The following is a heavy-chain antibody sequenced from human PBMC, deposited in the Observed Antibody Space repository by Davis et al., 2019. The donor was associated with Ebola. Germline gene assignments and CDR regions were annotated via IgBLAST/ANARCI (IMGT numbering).Heavy chain of an antibody. D-gene: IGHD6-19*01. V-gene: IGHV1-3*01. J-gene: IGHJ4*02. Sequence: ASVKVSCKASGFILTNYAIHWVRQAPGQRLEWMGWVHGGNGNTKYSQGFQGRVTITTDTSASTVYLDLTSLRSDDTAVFYCARASFGYNSGWYADYWGPGSLVTVSS. CDR1: GFILTNYA. CDR2: VHGGNGNT. CDR3: ARASFGYNSGWYADY.